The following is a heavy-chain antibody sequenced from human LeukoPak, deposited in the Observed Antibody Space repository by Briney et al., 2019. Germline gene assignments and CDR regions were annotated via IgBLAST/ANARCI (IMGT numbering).Heavy chain of an antibody. D-gene: IGHD5-24*01. Sequence: PGGSLRLSCAASGFTVSSNYMSWVRQAPGKGLEWVSVIYRAGSIYYADSVKGRFTISRDNSKNTLYLQMNSLRVEDTGVYYCARDRERRWQESWGHDAFDIWGQGTMVTVSS. J-gene: IGHJ3*02. V-gene: IGHV3-66*01. CDR1: GFTVSSNY. CDR3: ARDRERRWQESWGHDAFDI. CDR2: IYRAGSI.